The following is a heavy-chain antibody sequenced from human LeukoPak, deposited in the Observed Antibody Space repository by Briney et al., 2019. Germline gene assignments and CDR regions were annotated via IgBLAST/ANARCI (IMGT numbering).Heavy chain of an antibody. CDR1: GLTFSDYY. CDR3: ARELLGSPNDY. V-gene: IGHV3-11*05. J-gene: IGHJ4*02. CDR2: ISNSSSST. Sequence: PGGSLRLSCVASGLTFSDYYMRWIRQAPAKGLEWVSYISNSSSSTNYAVSVKGRFTISRDNAKNSLYLQMNSLRAEDTAAYYCARELLGSPNDYWGQGTLVTVSS. D-gene: IGHD2-8*02.